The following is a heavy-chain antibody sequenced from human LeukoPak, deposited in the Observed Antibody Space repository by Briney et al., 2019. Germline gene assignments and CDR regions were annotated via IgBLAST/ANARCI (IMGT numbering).Heavy chain of an antibody. CDR1: GFTFSSYV. CDR3: ARYCGDSSCYSGFDY. V-gene: IGHV3-23*01. CDR2: IIGGGGGT. D-gene: IGHD2-15*01. J-gene: IGHJ4*02. Sequence: GGSLRLSCAASGFTFSSYVMSWVRQAPGKGLEWVSGIIGGGGGTWYADSLKGRFTISRDNSKNTLYLQMNSLRAEDTAVYYCARYCGDSSCYSGFDYWGRGTLVTASS.